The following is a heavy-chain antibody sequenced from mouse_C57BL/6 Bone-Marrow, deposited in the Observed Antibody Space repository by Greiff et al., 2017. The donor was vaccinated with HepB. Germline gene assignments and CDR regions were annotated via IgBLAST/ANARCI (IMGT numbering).Heavy chain of an antibody. D-gene: IGHD2-4*01. J-gene: IGHJ2*01. V-gene: IGHV5-6*01. Sequence: EVKLVESGGDLVKPGGSLKLSCAASGFTFSSYGMSWVRQTPDKRLEWVATISSGGSYTYYPDSVKGRFTISRDNAKNTLYLQMSSLKSEDTAMYYCERQRDYDYDVDFDYWGKGTTLTVSS. CDR3: ERQRDYDYDVDFDY. CDR2: ISSGGSYT. CDR1: GFTFSSYG.